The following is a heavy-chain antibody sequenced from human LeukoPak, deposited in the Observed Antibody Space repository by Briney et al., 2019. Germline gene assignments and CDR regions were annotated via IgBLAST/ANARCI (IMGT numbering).Heavy chain of an antibody. D-gene: IGHD3-10*01. CDR1: GGTFSSYA. V-gene: IGHV1-69*05. Sequence: SEKVSCKASGGTFSSYAISWVRQAPGQGLEWMGGIIPIFGTANYAQKFQGRVTITTDESTSTAYMELSSLRSEDTAVYYCAREAWFGELSYFDYWGQGTLVTVSS. CDR3: AREAWFGELSYFDY. CDR2: IIPIFGTA. J-gene: IGHJ4*02.